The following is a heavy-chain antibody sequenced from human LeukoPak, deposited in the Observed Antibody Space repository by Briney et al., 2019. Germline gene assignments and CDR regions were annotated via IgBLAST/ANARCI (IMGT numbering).Heavy chain of an antibody. CDR3: AKDPRTGAVSGIFYFDY. D-gene: IGHD6-19*01. V-gene: IGHV3-30*18. CDR1: GFTFSSYG. Sequence: GGSLRLSCAASGFTFSSYGMSWVRQAPGKGLEWVGVILYDGSNKYYADSVKGRFTISRDNSKNTLYLQMDSLRPEDTAVYYCAKDPRTGAVSGIFYFDYWGQGTLVTLSS. J-gene: IGHJ4*02. CDR2: ILYDGSNK.